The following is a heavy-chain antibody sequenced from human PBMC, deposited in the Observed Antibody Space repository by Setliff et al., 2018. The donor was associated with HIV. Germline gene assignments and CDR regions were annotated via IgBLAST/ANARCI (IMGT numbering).Heavy chain of an antibody. CDR1: GYTFTRYD. D-gene: IGHD1-26*01. Sequence: EASVKVSCKASGYTFTRYDINWVRQATGQGLEWMGWMNPNSGNTGYAQKFQGRVTMTRNTSISTAYMELSSLRSEDTAVYYCATSVATFDSVDYWGQGTLVTAPQ. CDR3: ATSVATFDSVDY. V-gene: IGHV1-8*01. J-gene: IGHJ4*02. CDR2: MNPNSGNT.